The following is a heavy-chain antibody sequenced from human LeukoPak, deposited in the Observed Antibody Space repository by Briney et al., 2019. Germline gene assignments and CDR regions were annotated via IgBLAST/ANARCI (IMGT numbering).Heavy chain of an antibody. CDR2: INHSGST. V-gene: IGHV4-34*01. CDR1: VGSFSGYY. Sequence: SETLSLTCAVHVGSFSGYYGSWIREPPGKGLEWIGEINHSGSTNYNPSLKSRVTISVDTSKNQFSLKLSSVTAADTAVYYCARGHSSGWYEDYYYGMDVWGQGTTVTVSS. CDR3: ARGHSSGWYEDYYYGMDV. J-gene: IGHJ6*02. D-gene: IGHD6-19*01.